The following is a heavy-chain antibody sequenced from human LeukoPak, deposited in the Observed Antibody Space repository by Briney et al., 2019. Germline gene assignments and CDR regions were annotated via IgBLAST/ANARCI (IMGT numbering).Heavy chain of an antibody. D-gene: IGHD2-8*02. CDR1: GGSVSSYY. Sequence: SETLSLTCTVSGGSVSSYYWSWIRQPPGKGLEWIAYISDIGSINYNPSLKSRVTISLDTSKNQFSLKLSSVTAVDTAVYYCAGHHPRNTVDFWGQGTLVTVSS. CDR3: AGHHPRNTVDF. V-gene: IGHV4-59*08. CDR2: ISDIGSI. J-gene: IGHJ4*02.